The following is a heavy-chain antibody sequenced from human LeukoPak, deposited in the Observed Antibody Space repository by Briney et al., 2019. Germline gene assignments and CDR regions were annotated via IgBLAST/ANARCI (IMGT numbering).Heavy chain of an antibody. V-gene: IGHV4-31*03. D-gene: IGHD3-22*01. J-gene: IGHJ4*02. CDR2: IYYSGST. Sequence: MASETLSLTCTVSGGSISSGGYYWSWIRQHPGKGLEWIGYIYYSGSTYYNPSLKSRITISVDTSKNQFSLRLSSVTAADTAVYYCARAHYDSSGYPYYFDYWGQGTLVTVSS. CDR1: GGSISSGGYY. CDR3: ARAHYDSSGYPYYFDY.